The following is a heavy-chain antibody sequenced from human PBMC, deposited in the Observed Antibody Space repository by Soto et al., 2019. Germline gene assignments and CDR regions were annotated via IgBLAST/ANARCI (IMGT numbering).Heavy chain of an antibody. Sequence: SETLSLTCSVSGDSMNNADYFWTWIRQPPGKGLQWIGYISYSGNTFYNPSLKTRLTMSVDTSKNQFSVRLRSVTAADTAVYYCASSSLYGMDVWGQGTTVTVSS. J-gene: IGHJ6*02. CDR3: ASSSLYGMDV. CDR1: GDSMNNADYF. V-gene: IGHV4-30-4*01. CDR2: ISYSGNT.